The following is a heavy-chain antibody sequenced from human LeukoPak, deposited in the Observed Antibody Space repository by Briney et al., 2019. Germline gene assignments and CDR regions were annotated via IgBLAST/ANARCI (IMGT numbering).Heavy chain of an antibody. Sequence: SETLSLTCTVSGGSISSYHWSWIRQPAGKGLEWIGRIYTSGSTNYNPSLKSRVTMSVDTSKNQFSLKLSSVTAADTAVYYCARDKVTMVRGVIILDYWGQGTLVTVSS. D-gene: IGHD3-10*01. V-gene: IGHV4-4*07. CDR1: GGSISSYH. CDR3: ARDKVTMVRGVIILDY. J-gene: IGHJ4*02. CDR2: IYTSGST.